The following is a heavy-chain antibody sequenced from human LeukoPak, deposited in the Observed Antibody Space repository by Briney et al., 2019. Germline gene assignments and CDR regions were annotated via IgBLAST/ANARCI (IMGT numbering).Heavy chain of an antibody. J-gene: IGHJ4*02. D-gene: IGHD2-15*01. CDR1: GYTFTSYD. CDR3: ARVGAYCSGGSCPPQIDY. V-gene: IGHV1-46*01. CDR2: INPSGGST. Sequence: ASVKVPCKASGYTFTSYDINWVRQATGQGLEWMGIINPSGGSTSYAQKLQGRVTMTTDTSTSTAYMELRSLRSDDTAVYYCARVGAYCSGGSCPPQIDYWGQGTLVTVSS.